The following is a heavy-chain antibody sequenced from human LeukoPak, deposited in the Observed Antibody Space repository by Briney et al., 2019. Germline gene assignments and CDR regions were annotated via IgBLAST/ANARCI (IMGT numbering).Heavy chain of an antibody. CDR3: ARWDDLFLIDF. CDR1: GFTFSSYS. Sequence: GGSLRLSCAASGFTFSSYSLNWVRQAPGKGLEWVSSIRFTGSYIYYADSVKGRFTVSRDNAKNSLDLQMNSLRAEDTAVYYCARWDDLFLIDFWGQGTLVTVSS. CDR2: IRFTGSYI. V-gene: IGHV3-21*01. J-gene: IGHJ4*02. D-gene: IGHD3-9*01.